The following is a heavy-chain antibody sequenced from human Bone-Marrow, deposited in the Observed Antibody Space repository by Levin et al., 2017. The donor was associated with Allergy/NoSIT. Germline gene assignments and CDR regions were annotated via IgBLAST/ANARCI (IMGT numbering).Heavy chain of an antibody. Sequence: GGSLRLSCAASGFTFSSYGMHWVRQAPGKGLEWVAVISYDGSNKYYADSVKGRFTISRDNSKNTLYLQMNSLRAEDTAVYYCAKGYDFWSGYYTDYWGQGTLVTVSS. V-gene: IGHV3-30*18. CDR1: GFTFSSYG. D-gene: IGHD3-3*01. CDR3: AKGYDFWSGYYTDY. CDR2: ISYDGSNK. J-gene: IGHJ4*02.